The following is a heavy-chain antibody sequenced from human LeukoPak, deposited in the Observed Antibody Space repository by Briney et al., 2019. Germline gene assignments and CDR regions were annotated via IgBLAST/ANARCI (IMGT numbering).Heavy chain of an antibody. V-gene: IGHV1-2*02. J-gene: IGHJ4*02. D-gene: IGHD3-10*01. CDR1: GYTFTGYY. CDR3: ARGRGLWFGESPLYYFDY. Sequence: ASVKVSCKASGYTFTGYYMHWVRQAPGQGLEWMGWINPNSGGTNYAQKFQGRVTMTRDTSISTAYMELSRLRSDDTAVYYCARGRGLWFGESPLYYFDYWGQGTLVTVSS. CDR2: INPNSGGT.